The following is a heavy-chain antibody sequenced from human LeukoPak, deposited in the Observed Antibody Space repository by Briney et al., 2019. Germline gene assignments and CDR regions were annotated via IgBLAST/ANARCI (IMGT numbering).Heavy chain of an antibody. J-gene: IGHJ4*02. Sequence: GGSLRLSCAASGFTFSSYWMHWVRQAPGKGLVWVSRINSDGSSTDYADSVKGRFTISRDNAKNSLYLQMNSLRAEDTAVYYCARQNKSASFDYWGQGTLVTVSS. CDR3: ARQNKSASFDY. CDR2: INSDGSST. CDR1: GFTFSSYW. D-gene: IGHD2/OR15-2a*01. V-gene: IGHV3-74*01.